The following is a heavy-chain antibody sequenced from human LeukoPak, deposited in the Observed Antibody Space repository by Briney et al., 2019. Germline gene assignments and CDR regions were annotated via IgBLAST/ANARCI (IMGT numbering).Heavy chain of an antibody. Sequence: PSETLSLTCTVSGGSISSYYWSWIRQPPGKGLEWIGYSYYSGSTNYNPSLKSRVTISVDTSKNQFSLKLSSVTAADTAVYYCARDRGITMVRGVPSGFDYWGQGTLVTVSS. D-gene: IGHD3-10*01. J-gene: IGHJ4*02. CDR3: ARDRGITMVRGVPSGFDY. V-gene: IGHV4-59*01. CDR2: SYYSGST. CDR1: GGSISSYY.